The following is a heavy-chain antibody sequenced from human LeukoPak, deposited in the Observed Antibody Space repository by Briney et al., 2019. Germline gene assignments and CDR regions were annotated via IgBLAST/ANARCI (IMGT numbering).Heavy chain of an antibody. CDR3: ARGSYYYDSSGYSLYDY. Sequence: SETLSLTCTVSGGSISSGSYYWSWIRQPAGKGLEWIGRIYTSGSTNYNPSLKSRVTISVDTSKNQFSLKLSSVTAADTAVYYCARGSYYYDSSGYSLYDYWGQGTMVTVSS. V-gene: IGHV4-61*02. CDR2: IYTSGST. D-gene: IGHD3-22*01. J-gene: IGHJ4*02. CDR1: GGSISSGSYY.